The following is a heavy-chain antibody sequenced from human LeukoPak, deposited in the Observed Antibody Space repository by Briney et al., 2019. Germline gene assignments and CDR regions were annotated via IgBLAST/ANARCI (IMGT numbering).Heavy chain of an antibody. Sequence: SETLSLTCNVSGGSISNYYWSWIRQPPGKGLEWIGYIYYSGSTNYNPSLKSRVTISVDTSKNQFSLKLSSVTAADTAVYYCARGPRYSYFDYWGQGTLVTVSS. J-gene: IGHJ4*02. CDR3: ARGPRYSYFDY. CDR2: IYYSGST. D-gene: IGHD1-14*01. CDR1: GGSISNYY. V-gene: IGHV4-59*01.